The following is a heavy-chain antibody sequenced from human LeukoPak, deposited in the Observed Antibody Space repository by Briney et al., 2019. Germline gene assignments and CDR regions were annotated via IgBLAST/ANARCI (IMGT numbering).Heavy chain of an antibody. CDR2: ISSSGSTI. J-gene: IGHJ3*02. D-gene: IGHD3-10*01. CDR1: GFTFSSYE. CDR3: ARMVRGVASAFDI. Sequence: GGSLRLSCAASGFTFSSYEMNWVRQAPGKGLEWVSYISSSGSTIYYADSVKGRFTISRDNAKNSLYLQMNSLRAEDTAVYYCARMVRGVASAFDIWGQGTMVTVSS. V-gene: IGHV3-48*03.